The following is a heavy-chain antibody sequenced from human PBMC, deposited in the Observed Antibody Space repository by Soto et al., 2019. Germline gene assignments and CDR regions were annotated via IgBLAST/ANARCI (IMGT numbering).Heavy chain of an antibody. CDR2: ISYDGSKT. CDR1: GFTFSSHG. D-gene: IGHD6-19*01. Sequence: PGGSLRLSCAASGFTFSSHGMHWVRQAPGKGLEWVAVISYDGSKTYYGDSMKGRFTISRGNSKNTVYLQMNSLRAEDTAVYYCAKEGGLVYGDYYYYYGMDVWGQGTTVTVSS. CDR3: AKEGGLVYGDYYYYYGMDV. V-gene: IGHV3-30*18. J-gene: IGHJ6*02.